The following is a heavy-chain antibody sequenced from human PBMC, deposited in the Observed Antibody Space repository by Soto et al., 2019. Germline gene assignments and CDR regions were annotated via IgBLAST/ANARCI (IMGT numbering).Heavy chain of an antibody. V-gene: IGHV3-9*01. Sequence: EVQLVESGGGLVQPGRSLRLSCAASGFTFDDYAMHWVRQAPGKGLEWVSGISWNSGSIGYADSVKGRFTISRDNAKNSLYLQMNSLRAVDTALYYCAKDGCSGGSCPPGGAYGMDVRGQGTTVTVSS. CDR1: GFTFDDYA. CDR2: ISWNSGSI. D-gene: IGHD2-15*01. J-gene: IGHJ6*02. CDR3: AKDGCSGGSCPPGGAYGMDV.